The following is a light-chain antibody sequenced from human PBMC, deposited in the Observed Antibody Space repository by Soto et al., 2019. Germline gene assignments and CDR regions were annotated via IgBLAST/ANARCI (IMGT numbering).Light chain of an antibody. CDR1: QSVNSN. CDR2: GAS. CDR3: QEYNTWPWT. Sequence: ETVMTQSPGTLSVSPGEIATLSCRASQSVNSNLAWYQQKRGQAPRVLIFGASIRATGVPARFSGSGSGTEFSLTINSLQSEDFAVYYCQEYNTWPWTFGQGTKVDIK. V-gene: IGKV3-15*01. J-gene: IGKJ1*01.